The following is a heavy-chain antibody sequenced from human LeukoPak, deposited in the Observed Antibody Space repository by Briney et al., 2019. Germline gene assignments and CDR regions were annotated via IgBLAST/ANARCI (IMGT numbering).Heavy chain of an antibody. D-gene: IGHD4-17*01. CDR1: GYTFTGYY. J-gene: IGHJ5*02. Sequence: ASVKVSCKASGYTFTGYYMHWVRQATGQGLEWMGWMNPNSGNTGYAQKFQGRVTMTRNTSISTAYMELSSLRSEDTAVYYCARVQNYGDYVTWWFDPWGQGTLVTVSS. CDR3: ARVQNYGDYVTWWFDP. V-gene: IGHV1-8*02. CDR2: MNPNSGNT.